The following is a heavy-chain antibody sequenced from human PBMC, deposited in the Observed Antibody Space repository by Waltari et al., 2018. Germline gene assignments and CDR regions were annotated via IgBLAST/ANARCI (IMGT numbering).Heavy chain of an antibody. Sequence: EVQLVESGGALVQPGGSLRLSCAASGFPFSNYGMNWVRQAPGKGLEWVAYISRSGSSVYSADSVKGRFTISRDNAKNSLYLQMNSLRPEDTALYYCARTRDEDCGGGSCYDRWFDPWGQGTQVTVSS. D-gene: IGHD2-15*01. CDR2: ISRSGSSV. CDR1: GFPFSNYG. V-gene: IGHV3-48*01. CDR3: ARTRDEDCGGGSCYDRWFDP. J-gene: IGHJ5*02.